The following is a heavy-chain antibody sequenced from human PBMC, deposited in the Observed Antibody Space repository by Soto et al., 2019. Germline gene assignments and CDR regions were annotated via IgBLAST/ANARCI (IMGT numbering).Heavy chain of an antibody. Sequence: EASVKVSCKASGGTFSSYAISWVRQAPGQGLEWMGGIIPIFGTANYAQKFQGRVTITADKSTSTAYMELSSLRSEDTAVYYCARDLGSNWYSSSGGMDVWGQGTTVTVSS. V-gene: IGHV1-69*06. J-gene: IGHJ6*02. CDR2: IIPIFGTA. D-gene: IGHD6-6*01. CDR3: ARDLGSNWYSSSGGMDV. CDR1: GGTFSSYA.